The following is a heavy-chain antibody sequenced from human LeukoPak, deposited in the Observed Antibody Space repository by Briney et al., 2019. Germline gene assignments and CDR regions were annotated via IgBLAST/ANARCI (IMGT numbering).Heavy chain of an antibody. Sequence: GGSLRLSCAASEFSVGSNYMTWVRQAPGKGLEWVSLIYSGGSTYYADSVKGRFTISRDNSKNTLYLQMNSLRAEDTAVYYCASLKIWFGELLPYFDYWGQGTLVTVSS. CDR1: EFSVGSNY. CDR3: ASLKIWFGELLPYFDY. D-gene: IGHD3-10*01. J-gene: IGHJ4*02. CDR2: IYSGGST. V-gene: IGHV3-53*01.